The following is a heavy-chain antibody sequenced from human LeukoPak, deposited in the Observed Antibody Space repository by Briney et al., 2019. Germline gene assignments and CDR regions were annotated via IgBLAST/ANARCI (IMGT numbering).Heavy chain of an antibody. V-gene: IGHV1-69*06. Sequence: GASVKVSCKASGGTFSSYAISWVRQAPGQGLEWMGGIIPIFGTANYAQKFQGRVTITADKSTSTAYMELSSLRSEDTAVYYCARGPLATVAQPSRLDYWGQGTLVTVSS. J-gene: IGHJ4*02. D-gene: IGHD4-23*01. CDR2: IIPIFGTA. CDR1: GGTFSSYA. CDR3: ARGPLATVAQPSRLDY.